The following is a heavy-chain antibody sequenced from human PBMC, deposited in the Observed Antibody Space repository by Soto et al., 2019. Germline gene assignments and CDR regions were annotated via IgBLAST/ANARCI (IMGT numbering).Heavy chain of an antibody. D-gene: IGHD2-8*01. Sequence: LSLTCAASGFTFSDYYMSWIRQAPGKGLEWVSYISSSSSYTNYADSVKGRFTISRDNAKNSLYLQMNSLRAEDTAVYYCARDSHNGYCTNGVCYSYGMDVWGQGTTVTVSS. CDR2: ISSSSSYT. J-gene: IGHJ6*02. CDR3: ARDSHNGYCTNGVCYSYGMDV. CDR1: GFTFSDYY. V-gene: IGHV3-11*06.